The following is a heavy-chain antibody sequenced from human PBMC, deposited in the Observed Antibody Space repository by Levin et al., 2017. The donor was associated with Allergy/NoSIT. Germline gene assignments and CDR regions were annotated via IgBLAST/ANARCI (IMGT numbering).Heavy chain of an antibody. J-gene: IGHJ4*02. V-gene: IGHV1-2*02. D-gene: IGHD3-10*01. CDR1: GYTFTGYY. CDR3: ARDLITMVRGVIMTLDY. CDR2: INPNSGGT. Sequence: GESLKISCKASGYTFTGYYMHWVRQAPGQGLEWMGWINPNSGGTNYAQKFQGRVTMTRDTSISTAYMELSRLRSDDTAVYYCARDLITMVRGVIMTLDYWGQGTLVTVSS.